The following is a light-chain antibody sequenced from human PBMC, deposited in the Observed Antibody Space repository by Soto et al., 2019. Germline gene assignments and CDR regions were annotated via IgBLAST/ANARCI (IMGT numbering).Light chain of an antibody. Sequence: QSVLTQPASVSGSPGQSITISCTGTSSDVGDYNYVSWYQQHPGKAPKLMIYEVSNRPSGVSNRFSGSKSGNTASLTISGLQAEDEADYYCSSYTNSGAHVLLGGGTQLTVL. V-gene: IGLV2-14*01. J-gene: IGLJ7*01. CDR3: SSYTNSGAHVL. CDR2: EVS. CDR1: SSDVGDYNY.